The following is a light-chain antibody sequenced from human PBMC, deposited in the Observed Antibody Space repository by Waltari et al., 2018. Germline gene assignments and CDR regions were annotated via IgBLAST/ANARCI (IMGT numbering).Light chain of an antibody. J-gene: IGLJ3*02. Sequence: SYVLTQPPSVSVAPGKTARSTCEGNSIGSKSIPWYQRKQAQAPVLVVYDDSARPSGIPERFSGSNSENTATLTISRVEAGDEADYFCLVWDMNNDHPWVFGGGTKLTVL. CDR1: SIGSKS. V-gene: IGLV3-21*03. CDR2: DDS. CDR3: LVWDMNNDHPWV.